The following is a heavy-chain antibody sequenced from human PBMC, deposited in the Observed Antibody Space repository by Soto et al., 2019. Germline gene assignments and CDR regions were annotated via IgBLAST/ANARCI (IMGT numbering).Heavy chain of an antibody. CDR1: GFTFSSYS. Sequence: EVQLVESGGGLVKPGGSLRLSCAASGFTFSSYSMNWVRQAPGKGLEWVSSISSSSSYIYYADSVKGRFTISRDNAKNSLYLQMNSLRAEDTAVYYCARGLHPYDSSRYYYAYWGQGTLVTVSS. D-gene: IGHD3-22*01. CDR2: ISSSSSYI. CDR3: ARGLHPYDSSRYYYAY. J-gene: IGHJ4*02. V-gene: IGHV3-21*01.